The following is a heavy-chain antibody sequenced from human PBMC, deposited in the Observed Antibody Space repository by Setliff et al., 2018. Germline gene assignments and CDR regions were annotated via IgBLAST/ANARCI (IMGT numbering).Heavy chain of an antibody. V-gene: IGHV3-21*04. CDR3: ARDRVPDGVWDFDY. CDR2: ISSTSTYI. D-gene: IGHD4-17*01. Sequence: GGSLRLSCVASRFTFSSYYMNWVRQAPGKGLEWVSSISSTSTYIYYADSVRGRFTISRDESKSTVFLQMDSLRVEDTAIYYCARDRVPDGVWDFDYWGQGALVTVSS. CDR1: RFTFSSYY. J-gene: IGHJ4*02.